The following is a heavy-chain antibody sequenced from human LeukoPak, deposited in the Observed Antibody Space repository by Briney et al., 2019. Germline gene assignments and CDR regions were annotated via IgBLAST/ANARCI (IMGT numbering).Heavy chain of an antibody. D-gene: IGHD3-22*01. V-gene: IGHV1-2*02. Sequence: ASVKVSCKASGYTFTGYYMHWVRQAPGQGLEWMGWINPNSGGTNYAQKFQGRVTMTRDTSISTAYMELSRLRSDDTAVYYCAKGNYYDSSGCFDYWGQGTLVTVSS. J-gene: IGHJ4*02. CDR1: GYTFTGYY. CDR2: INPNSGGT. CDR3: AKGNYYDSSGCFDY.